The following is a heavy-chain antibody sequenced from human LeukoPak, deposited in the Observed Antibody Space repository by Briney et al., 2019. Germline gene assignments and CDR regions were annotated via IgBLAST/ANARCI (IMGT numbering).Heavy chain of an antibody. J-gene: IGHJ3*02. D-gene: IGHD2-2*01. CDR1: GGSFSGYY. CDR2: INHSGST. V-gene: IGHV4-34*01. CDR3: ARHGGKGYCSSTSCLDAFDI. Sequence: SETLSLTCAVYGGSFSGYYWSWIRQPPGKGLEWIGEINHSGSTNYNPSLKSRVTISVDTSKNQFSLKLSSVTAADTAVYYCARHGGKGYCSSTSCLDAFDIWGQGTMVTVSS.